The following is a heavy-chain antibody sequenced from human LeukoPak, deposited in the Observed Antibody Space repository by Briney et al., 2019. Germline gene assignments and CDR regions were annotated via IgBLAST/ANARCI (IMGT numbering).Heavy chain of an antibody. Sequence: PGGSLRLSCAASGFTFDDYAMHWIRQAPGKGPEWVSLISGDGGSTYYADSVKGRFTISRDNSKNSLYLQMNSLRTEDTALYYYAKAKTDYGDYYNYYYGMDVWGQGTTVTVSS. D-gene: IGHD4-17*01. CDR2: ISGDGGST. CDR3: AKAKTDYGDYYNYYYGMDV. J-gene: IGHJ6*02. CDR1: GFTFDDYA. V-gene: IGHV3-43*02.